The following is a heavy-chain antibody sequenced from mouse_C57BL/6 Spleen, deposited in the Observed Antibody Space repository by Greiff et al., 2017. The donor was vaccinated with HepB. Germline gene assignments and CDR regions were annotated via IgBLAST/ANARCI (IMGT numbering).Heavy chain of an antibody. CDR2: IHPNSGST. CDR3: ARSRSGYGGDY. CDR1: GYTFTSYW. J-gene: IGHJ2*01. Sequence: QVQLQQPGAELVKPGASVTFSCKASGYTFTSYWMHWVKQRPGQGLEWIGMIHPNSGSTNYNEKFKSKATLTVDKSSSTAYMQLSSLTSEDSAVYYCARSRSGYGGDYWGQGTTLTVSS. V-gene: IGHV1-64*01. D-gene: IGHD3-2*02.